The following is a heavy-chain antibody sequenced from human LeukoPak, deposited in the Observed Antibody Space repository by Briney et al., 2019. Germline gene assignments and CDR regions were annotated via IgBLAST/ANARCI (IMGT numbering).Heavy chain of an antibody. Sequence: ASVRVSCKASGGTFSSYATSCVRQAPGQGLEWMGGIIPIFGTANYAQKFQGRVTITADESTSTAYMELCSLRSEDTAVYYCARDQRQAIRWGILLGYYGMDVWGKGTTVTVSS. CDR2: IIPIFGTA. V-gene: IGHV1-69*13. D-gene: IGHD4-23*01. CDR1: GGTFSSYA. J-gene: IGHJ6*04. CDR3: ARDQRQAIRWGILLGYYGMDV.